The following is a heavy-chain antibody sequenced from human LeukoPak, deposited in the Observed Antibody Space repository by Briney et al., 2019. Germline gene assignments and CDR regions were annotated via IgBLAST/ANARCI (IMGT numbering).Heavy chain of an antibody. Sequence: SETLSLTCTVSGGSISSYYWSWIRQPAGKGPEWIGRIYTSGSTNYNPSLKSRVTMSVDTSKNQFSLKLSSVTAADTAVYYCASFRWSGSYYAYFDYWGQGTLVTVSS. CDR3: ASFRWSGSYYAYFDY. J-gene: IGHJ4*02. CDR2: IYTSGST. V-gene: IGHV4-4*07. CDR1: GGSISSYY. D-gene: IGHD1-26*01.